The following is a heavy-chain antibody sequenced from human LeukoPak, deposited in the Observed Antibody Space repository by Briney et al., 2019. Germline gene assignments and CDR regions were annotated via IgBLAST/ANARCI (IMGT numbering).Heavy chain of an antibody. CDR2: MNPNSGGP. J-gene: IGHJ5*02. CDR1: GYTFTGYY. V-gene: IGHV1-2*02. Sequence: WASVKVSCKGAGYTFTGYYMHWVRQSPGQGLDCMGCMNPNSGGPNYAQKFQGRVTMTRHTSISTAYMELSRLRSDHTAVYYCAGRYYSGSGRHHGFDPWGQGTLVTVSS. D-gene: IGHD3-10*01. CDR3: AGRYYSGSGRHHGFDP.